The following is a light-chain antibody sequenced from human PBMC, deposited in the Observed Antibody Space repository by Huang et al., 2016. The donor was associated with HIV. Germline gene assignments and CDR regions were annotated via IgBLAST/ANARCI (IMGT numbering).Light chain of an antibody. CDR1: QSVLYSSNNKDY. Sequence: DIVMTQSPDSLAVSLGERDTINCKSSQSVLYSSNNKDYLSLYQQKPGQSPKLLISWASTREAGVPDRFSGSGSGTDFTLTISSLQAEDVAVYYCHQYYNTRYTFGQGTKLEIK. V-gene: IGKV4-1*01. J-gene: IGKJ2*01. CDR3: HQYYNTRYT. CDR2: WAS.